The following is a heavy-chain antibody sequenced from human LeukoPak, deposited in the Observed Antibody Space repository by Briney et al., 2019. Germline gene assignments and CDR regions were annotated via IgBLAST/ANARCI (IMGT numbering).Heavy chain of an antibody. D-gene: IGHD6-19*01. V-gene: IGHV1-24*01. CDR1: GYTLTELS. CDR2: FDPEDGET. Sequence: ASVKVSCKVSGYTLTELSMHWVRQAPRKGLEWMGGFDPEDGETIYAQKFQGRVTMTEDTSTDTAYMELSSLRSEDTAVYYCATAAVAGTGRAPGVYFDYWGQGTLVTVSS. CDR3: ATAAVAGTGRAPGVYFDY. J-gene: IGHJ4*02.